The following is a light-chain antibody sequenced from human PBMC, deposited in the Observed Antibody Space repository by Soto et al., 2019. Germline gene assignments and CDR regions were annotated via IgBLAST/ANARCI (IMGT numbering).Light chain of an antibody. J-gene: IGLJ2*01. CDR1: SGHSSYI. V-gene: IGLV4-60*02. CDR2: LEGSGTY. CDR3: ETWYSNSHV. Sequence: QLVLTQSSASSASLGSSVRLPCTLSSGHSSYIIAWHQQQPGKAPRYLMMLEGSGTYNKRSGVPDRFSGSSSGADRYLTISNLQVEEEADYHCETWYSNSHVFGGGTKLTVL.